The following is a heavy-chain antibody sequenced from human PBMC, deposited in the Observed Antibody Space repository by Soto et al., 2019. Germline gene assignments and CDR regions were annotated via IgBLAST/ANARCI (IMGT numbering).Heavy chain of an antibody. CDR2: INDDETSR. D-gene: IGHD4-17*01. Sequence: GGSLRLSCAASGFPFSSYWMHWVRQVPGKGPVWVSEINDDETSRNYADSVKGRFTISKDSSKNTLSLQMNSLRAEDTAVYYCAKDPNGDYVGGFEMWGQGTKVTVSS. CDR1: GFPFSSYW. V-gene: IGHV3-74*01. J-gene: IGHJ3*02. CDR3: AKDPNGDYVGGFEM.